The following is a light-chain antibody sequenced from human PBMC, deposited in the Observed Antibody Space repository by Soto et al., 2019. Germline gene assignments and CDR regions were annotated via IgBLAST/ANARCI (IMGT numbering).Light chain of an antibody. V-gene: IGKV1-39*01. CDR3: QQSYSFPRT. CDR2: AAS. J-gene: IGKJ2*01. Sequence: DIQMTQSPSSLSASVGDRVTITCQASQSINNYLSWFQQTPGKAPELLIYAASSLRSGVPSRFSGSGSGTDFTLTISSLQPDDFATYYCQQSYSFPRTFGQGTKLEIK. CDR1: QSINNY.